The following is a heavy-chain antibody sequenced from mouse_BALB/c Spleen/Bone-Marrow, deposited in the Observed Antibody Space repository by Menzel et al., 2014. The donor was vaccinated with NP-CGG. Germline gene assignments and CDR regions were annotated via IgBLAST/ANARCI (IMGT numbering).Heavy chain of an antibody. CDR2: INPYNGDT. J-gene: IGHJ3*01. D-gene: IGHD2-3*01. Sequence: EVQLQQSGPELVKPGASVKISYKASGYSFTGYFMNWVKQSHGKSLEWIGRINPYNGDTFYNQKFKGKATLTVEKSSSTAHMELLSLTSEDSAVYYCGGQDGYYGGFAYWGQGTLVTVSA. V-gene: IGHV1-37*01. CDR3: GGQDGYYGGFAY. CDR1: GYSFTGYF.